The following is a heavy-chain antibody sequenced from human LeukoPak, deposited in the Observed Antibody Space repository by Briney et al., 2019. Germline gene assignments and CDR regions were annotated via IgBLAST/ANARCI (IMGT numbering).Heavy chain of an antibody. D-gene: IGHD3-22*01. CDR3: ARTMTYYYDSSGSYYYYGMDV. Sequence: LGESLKISCRGSGYSFISYWIGWVRQMPGKGLEWMGIIYPGDSDTRYSPSFQGQVTISVDKSISTAYLQWSSLKASDTAMYYCARTMTYYYDSSGSYYYYGMDVWGQGTTVTVSS. V-gene: IGHV5-51*01. CDR2: IYPGDSDT. J-gene: IGHJ6*02. CDR1: GYSFISYW.